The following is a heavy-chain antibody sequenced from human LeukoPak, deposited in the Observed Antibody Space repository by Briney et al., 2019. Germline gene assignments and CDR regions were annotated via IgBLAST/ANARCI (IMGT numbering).Heavy chain of an antibody. CDR2: IYHSGST. V-gene: IGHV4-59*08. CDR3: ARREVYSSSYYTAFDI. Sequence: SETLSLTCAVYGGSFSGYYWSWIRQPPGKGLEWIGYIYHSGSTNYDPSLKSRVTISVDTSKNHFSLKLSSVTAADTAIYYCARREVYSSSYYTAFDIWGQGTMVTVSS. J-gene: IGHJ3*02. CDR1: GGSFSGYY. D-gene: IGHD6-13*01.